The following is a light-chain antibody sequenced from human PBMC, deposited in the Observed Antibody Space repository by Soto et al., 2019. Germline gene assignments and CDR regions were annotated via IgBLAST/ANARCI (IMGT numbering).Light chain of an antibody. CDR2: DAS. Sequence: DIHMTQSPSTLSASLGDRVSITCRASQSINSWLAWYQQKPGKAPKLLIYDASSLQSGVPSRFSGSESGAEFSLTISGLQPDDFATYYCQQYYSFPRTFGQGNKVEIK. V-gene: IGKV1-5*01. CDR3: QQYYSFPRT. J-gene: IGKJ1*01. CDR1: QSINSW.